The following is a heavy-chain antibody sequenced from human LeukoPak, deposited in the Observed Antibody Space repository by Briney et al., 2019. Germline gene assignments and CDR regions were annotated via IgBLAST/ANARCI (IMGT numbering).Heavy chain of an antibody. CDR2: INHTGRT. D-gene: IGHD3-22*01. J-gene: IGHJ4*02. CDR1: GGSFSANY. Sequence: SETLSLTCAVSGGSFSANYWSWIRQPPGEGPEWIGEINHTGRTNYNPSLKSRVTISGDTSKNQFSLRLSSVTAADTAVYYCARASYSYDINGWVPFDYWGQGTLVTVSS. V-gene: IGHV4-34*01. CDR3: ARASYSYDINGWVPFDY.